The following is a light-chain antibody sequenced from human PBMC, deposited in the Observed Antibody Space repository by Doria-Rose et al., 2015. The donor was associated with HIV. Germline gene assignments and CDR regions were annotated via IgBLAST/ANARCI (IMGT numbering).Light chain of an antibody. CDR1: QGIGSD. CDR2: RAS. V-gene: IGKV3-15*01. J-gene: IGKJ2*01. CDR3: QQYSQWPPYT. Sequence: LTQPPATLSVSPGARATLSCRASQGIGSDLAWYQQKPGQAPRLLIHRASIRATGIPPRFTGGGSGTEFTLTISSLQSEDLAVYFCQQYSQWPPYTFGQGTKLEVK.